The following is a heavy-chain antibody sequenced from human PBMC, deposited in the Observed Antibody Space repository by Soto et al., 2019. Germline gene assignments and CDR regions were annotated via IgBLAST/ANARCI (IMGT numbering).Heavy chain of an antibody. J-gene: IGHJ6*02. D-gene: IGHD6-19*01. Sequence: GGSLRLSCAASGFTFSSYGMHWVRQAPGKGLEWVAVISYDGSNKYYADSVKGRFTISRDNSKNTLYLQMNSLRAEDTAVYYCANLPSSGWYGAGVDYYYGMDVWGQGTTVTVSS. CDR3: ANLPSSGWYGAGVDYYYGMDV. CDR1: GFTFSSYG. CDR2: ISYDGSNK. V-gene: IGHV3-30*18.